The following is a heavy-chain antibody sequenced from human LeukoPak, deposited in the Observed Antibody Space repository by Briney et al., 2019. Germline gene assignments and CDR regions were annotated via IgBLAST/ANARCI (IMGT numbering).Heavy chain of an antibody. CDR1: GGSISSGSYY. D-gene: IGHD3-10*01. Sequence: SETLSLTCTVSGGSISSGSYYWSWIRQPAGKGLKWIGRIYTSGSTNYNPSLKSRVTISVDTSKNQFSLKLSSVTAADTAVYYCARTPYYYGSGSYRGAFDIWGQGTMVTVSS. CDR3: ARTPYYYGSGSYRGAFDI. J-gene: IGHJ3*02. V-gene: IGHV4-61*02. CDR2: IYTSGST.